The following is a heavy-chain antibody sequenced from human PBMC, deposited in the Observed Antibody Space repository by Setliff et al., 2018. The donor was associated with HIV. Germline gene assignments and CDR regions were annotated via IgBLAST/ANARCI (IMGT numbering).Heavy chain of an antibody. V-gene: IGHV4-4*07. CDR2: IYSSGGT. CDR3: ARTLSTMVKTDGYYDYYYMDV. CDR1: GASINSIYF. D-gene: IGHD3-10*01. J-gene: IGHJ6*03. Sequence: PSETLSLTCTVSGASINSIYFWSWIRQPAGKGLEWIGRIYSSGGTNYNPSLKSRVTMSVDTSKNQFSLNLNSVTAADTAVYYCARTLSTMVKTDGYYDYYYMDVWGKGTTVTVSS.